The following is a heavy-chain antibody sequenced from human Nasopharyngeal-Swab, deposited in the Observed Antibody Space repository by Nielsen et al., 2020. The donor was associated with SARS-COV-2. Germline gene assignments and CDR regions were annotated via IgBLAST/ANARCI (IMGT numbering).Heavy chain of an antibody. Sequence: ASVKVSCKESGYNFTSYYMHWVRQATGKGLEWMGIINPSGGSTSYAQKFQGRVTMTRDTSTSTVYMELSRLRSEDTAVYYCARDGGGYNSEYYFDYWGQGTLVTVSS. CDR1: GYNFTSYY. CDR2: INPSGGST. J-gene: IGHJ4*02. D-gene: IGHD5-24*01. CDR3: ARDGGGYNSEYYFDY. V-gene: IGHV1-46*01.